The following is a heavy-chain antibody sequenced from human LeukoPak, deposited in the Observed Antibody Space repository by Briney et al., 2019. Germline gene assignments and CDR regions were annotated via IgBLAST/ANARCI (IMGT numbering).Heavy chain of an antibody. D-gene: IGHD3-10*01. CDR1: GFTFSGSA. Sequence: GGSLRLSCAASGFTFSGSALHWVRQASGKGLEWVGCIRSTANGYATAYAASVKGRFTISRDDSKNTAYLQMDSLKTEDTAVYYCTGNYYGSGSYADFDYWVQGTLVTVSS. J-gene: IGHJ4*02. CDR3: TGNYYGSGSYADFDY. CDR2: IRSTANGYAT. V-gene: IGHV3-73*01.